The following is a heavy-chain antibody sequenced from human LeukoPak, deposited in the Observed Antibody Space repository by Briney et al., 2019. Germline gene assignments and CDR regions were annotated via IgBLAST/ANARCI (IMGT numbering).Heavy chain of an antibody. CDR3: AREKSYCSGGSCQYDAFDI. D-gene: IGHD2-15*01. CDR2: ISYDGSTK. J-gene: IGHJ3*02. CDR1: GFTFSSYG. Sequence: GGSLRLSCAASGFTFSSYGMHWVRQAPGKGLEWVALISYDGSTKYYADSVKGRFTISRDNSKNTLYLQMNSLRAEDTAVYYCAREKSYCSGGSCQYDAFDIWGQGTMVTVSS. V-gene: IGHV3-30*12.